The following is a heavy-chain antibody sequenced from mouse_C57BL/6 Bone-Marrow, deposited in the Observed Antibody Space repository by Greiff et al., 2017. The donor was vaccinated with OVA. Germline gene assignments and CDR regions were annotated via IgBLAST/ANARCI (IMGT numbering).Heavy chain of an antibody. Sequence: VQLQQPGAELVKPGASVKMSCKASGYTFTSYWITWVKQRPGQGLEWIGDIYPGSGSTNYNEKFKSKAPLTVDTSSSTAYMQLSSLTSEDSAVYYCARRYYGSSWYFDVWGTGTTVTVAS. CDR3: ARRYYGSSWYFDV. CDR2: IYPGSGST. J-gene: IGHJ1*03. CDR1: GYTFTSYW. D-gene: IGHD1-1*01. V-gene: IGHV1-55*01.